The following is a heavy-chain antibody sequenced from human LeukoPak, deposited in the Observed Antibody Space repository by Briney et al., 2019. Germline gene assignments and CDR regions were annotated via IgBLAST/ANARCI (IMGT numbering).Heavy chain of an antibody. J-gene: IGHJ5*02. Sequence: SETLSLTCTVSGGSISRYYWSWIRQPPGQGLEWIGRIYSSGRTNYNPSLKSRVTMSADTSKNQFSPKLTSVTAADTAVYYCAREDYDSSGYYSVYWFDPWGQGTLVTVSS. CDR3: AREDYDSSGYYSVYWFDP. D-gene: IGHD3-22*01. V-gene: IGHV4-4*07. CDR1: GGSISRYY. CDR2: IYSSGRT.